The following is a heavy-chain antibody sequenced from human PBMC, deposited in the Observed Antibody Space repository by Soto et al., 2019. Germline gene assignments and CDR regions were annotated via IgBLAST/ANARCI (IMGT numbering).Heavy chain of an antibody. CDR3: ARGFLGFILLDY. CDR2: INAGNGNT. Sequence: ASVKVSCKASGYTFTSYAMHWVRQAPGQRLEWMGWINAGNGNTKYSQKFQGRVTITRDTSASTAYMELSSLRSEDTAVYYCARGFLGFILLDYWGQGTLVTVSS. CDR1: GYTFTSYA. J-gene: IGHJ4*02. V-gene: IGHV1-3*01. D-gene: IGHD3-16*01.